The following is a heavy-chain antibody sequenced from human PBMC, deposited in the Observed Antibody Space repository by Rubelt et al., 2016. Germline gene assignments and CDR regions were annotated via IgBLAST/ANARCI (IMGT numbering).Heavy chain of an antibody. CDR2: IDPSDSYT. D-gene: IGHD3-10*01. J-gene: IGHJ5*02. V-gene: IGHV5-10-1*03. CDR3: ARIPGSASSEINWFDP. Sequence: EVQLVQSGAEVKKPGESLRISCKGSGYSFTSYWISWVRQMPGKGLEWMGRIDPSDSYTNYSPSFPGHFASVADKSISAAYLQWSSLKASDTAMYYCARIPGSASSEINWFDPWGQGTLVTVSS. CDR1: GYSFTSYW.